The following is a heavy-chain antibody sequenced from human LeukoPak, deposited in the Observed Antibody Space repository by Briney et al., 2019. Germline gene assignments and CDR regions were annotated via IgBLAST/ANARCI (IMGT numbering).Heavy chain of an antibody. J-gene: IGHJ6*03. CDR1: GFAFFSTS. D-gene: IGHD1-1*01. CDR3: ATTGNFYDMDV. V-gene: IGHV3-48*04. Sequence: GGSLRLSCAASGFAFFSTSIHWVRQAPGKGLEWLSYSSTVTGNTYYADSVKGRFTISRDNAKSSLNLQMRSLRAEDTAVYFCATTGNFYDMDVWGKGTTVTVSS. CDR2: SSTVTGNT.